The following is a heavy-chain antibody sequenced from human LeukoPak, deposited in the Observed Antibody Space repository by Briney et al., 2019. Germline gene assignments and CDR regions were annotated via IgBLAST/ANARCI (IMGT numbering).Heavy chain of an antibody. D-gene: IGHD2-15*01. CDR2: ISGSGGST. Sequence: GGSLRLSCAASGFTFSSYAMSWVRQAPGKGLEWVSAISGSGGSTYYADSVKGRFTISRDNSKNTLYLQMNSLRAEDTAVYYCAKAPKGYCSGGSCYGLAEIDYWGQGTLVTVSS. CDR3: AKAPKGYCSGGSCYGLAEIDY. V-gene: IGHV3-23*01. CDR1: GFTFSSYA. J-gene: IGHJ4*02.